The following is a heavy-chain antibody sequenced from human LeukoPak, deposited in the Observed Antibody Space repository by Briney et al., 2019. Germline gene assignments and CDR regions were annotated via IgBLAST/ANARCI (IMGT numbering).Heavy chain of an antibody. V-gene: IGHV3-21*01. Sequence: GSLRLSCAASGFTFSSYSMNWVRQAPGKGLEWVSSISSSSSYIYYADSVKGRFTISRDNAKNSLYLQMNSLRAEDTAVYYCARDYGDYEGWFDPWGQGTLVTVSS. J-gene: IGHJ5*02. CDR3: ARDYGDYEGWFDP. CDR1: GFTFSSYS. D-gene: IGHD4-17*01. CDR2: ISSSSSYI.